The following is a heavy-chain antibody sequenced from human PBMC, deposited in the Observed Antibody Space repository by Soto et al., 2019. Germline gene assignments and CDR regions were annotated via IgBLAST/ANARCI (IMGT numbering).Heavy chain of an antibody. CDR3: ARDGYSSSWYRGWFDP. J-gene: IGHJ5*02. CDR2: IYYSGST. CDR1: GGSISSYY. D-gene: IGHD6-13*01. Sequence: SETLSLTCTVSGGSISSYYWSWIRQPPGKGLEWIGYIYYSGSTNYNPSLKSRVTISVDTSKNQFSLKLSSVTAADTAVYYCARDGYSSSWYRGWFDPWGQGTLVTVSS. V-gene: IGHV4-59*01.